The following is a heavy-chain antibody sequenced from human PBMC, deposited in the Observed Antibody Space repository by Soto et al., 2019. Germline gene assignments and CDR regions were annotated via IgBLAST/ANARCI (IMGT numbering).Heavy chain of an antibody. J-gene: IGHJ6*04. CDR1: GGSFSGYY. CDR3: ERTGYDFWSGDNYYYGMDV. CDR2: INHSGST. D-gene: IGHD3-3*01. Sequence: SETLSLTCAVYGGSFSGYYWSWIRQPPGKGLEWIGEINHSGSTNYNPSLKSRVTISVDTSKNQFSLKLSSVTAADTAVYYCERTGYDFWSGDNYYYGMDVWGKGTTVTVSS. V-gene: IGHV4-34*01.